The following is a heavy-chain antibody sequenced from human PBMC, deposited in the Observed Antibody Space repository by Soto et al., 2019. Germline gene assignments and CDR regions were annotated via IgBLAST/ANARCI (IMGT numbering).Heavy chain of an antibody. J-gene: IGHJ6*02. V-gene: IGHV3-15*07. Sequence: GGLQRLPYCAAWVTFRNPGVNRVRPAPGKGVEWVGRIKSKTDGGTTDYAAPVKGRFTISRDDSKNTLYLQMNSLKTEDTAVYYFSVVPAAMNYYYYGMDVWGQGTTVTVSS. D-gene: IGHD2-2*01. CDR1: WVTFRNPG. CDR2: IKSKTDGGTT. CDR3: SVVPAAMNYYYYGMDV.